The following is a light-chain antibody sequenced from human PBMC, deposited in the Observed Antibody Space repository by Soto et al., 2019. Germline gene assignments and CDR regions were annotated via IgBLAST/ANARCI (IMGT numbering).Light chain of an antibody. CDR3: SSYTSTSTYV. CDR2: EVS. Sequence: VLTQPPSVSGSPGQSVTISCTGTSSDVGSYNRVSWYQQPPGTAPKLMIYEVSNRPSGVPDRFSGSKSGNTASLTISGLQAEDEADYYCSSYTSTSTYVFGTGTKVTVL. J-gene: IGLJ1*01. V-gene: IGLV2-18*02. CDR1: SSDVGSYNR.